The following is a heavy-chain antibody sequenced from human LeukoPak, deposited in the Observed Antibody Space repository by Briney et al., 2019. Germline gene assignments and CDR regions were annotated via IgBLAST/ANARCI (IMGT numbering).Heavy chain of an antibody. CDR1: GFTFSSYA. J-gene: IGHJ5*02. D-gene: IGHD3-22*01. Sequence: PGGSLRLSCAASGFTFSSYAMSWVRQAPGKGLEWFSAISGSGGSTYYADSVKGRFTISRDNSKNTLYLQMNSLRAEDTAVYYCAKPWYYYDSSGFDPWGQGTLVTVSS. V-gene: IGHV3-23*01. CDR2: ISGSGGST. CDR3: AKPWYYYDSSGFDP.